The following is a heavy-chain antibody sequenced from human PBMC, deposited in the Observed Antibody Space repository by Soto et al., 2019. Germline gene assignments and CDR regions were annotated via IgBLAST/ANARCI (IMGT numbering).Heavy chain of an antibody. CDR3: ARDGVAGTYYFDY. CDR2: INPSGGFT. D-gene: IGHD6-19*01. CDR1: GYTFTNHY. J-gene: IGHJ4*02. Sequence: QVQLVQSGAEVKKPGASVKVSCKASGYTFTNHYIHWVRQAPGQGLEWMGTINPSGGFTTYTQKLQGRVTMTRVTSTSTLYMELSSLRSEDTAVYYCARDGVAGTYYFDYWGQGTLVTVSS. V-gene: IGHV1-46*01.